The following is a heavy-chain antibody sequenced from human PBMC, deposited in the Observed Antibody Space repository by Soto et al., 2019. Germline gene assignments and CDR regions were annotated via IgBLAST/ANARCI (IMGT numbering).Heavy chain of an antibody. D-gene: IGHD3-22*01. CDR1: GFTFRSYA. V-gene: IGHV3-30-3*01. CDR2: MSYDGSNE. Sequence: ESGGGVVQPGRSLRLSCAASGFTFRSYAMFWVRQAPGKGLECVAAMSYDGSNEYYADSVKGRFTISRDNSKNTLFLQMSSLRAEDTAVYYCARDQGDSIYYYSPMDVWGQGTTVTVSS. CDR3: ARDQGDSIYYYSPMDV. J-gene: IGHJ6*02.